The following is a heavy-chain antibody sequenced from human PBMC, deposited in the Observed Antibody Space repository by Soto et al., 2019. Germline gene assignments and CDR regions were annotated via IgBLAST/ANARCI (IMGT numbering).Heavy chain of an antibody. D-gene: IGHD2-2*01. J-gene: IGHJ6*02. CDR2: IDPSDSYT. CDR1: GYRFNSYW. V-gene: IGHV5-10-1*01. CDR3: ARHYCSSTSCRVYYYYGMDV. Sequence: GESLKLSCKCSGYRFNSYWISWVRQLPGKGLEWMGRIDPSDSYTNYSPSFQGHVTISADKSISTAYLQWSSLKASDTAMYYCARHYCSSTSCRVYYYYGMDVWGQGTTVTVSS.